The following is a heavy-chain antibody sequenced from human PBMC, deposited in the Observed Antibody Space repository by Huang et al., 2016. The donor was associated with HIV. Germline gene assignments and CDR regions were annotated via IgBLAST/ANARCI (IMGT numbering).Heavy chain of an antibody. CDR2: FEREEGET. CDR3: ATSTPDVGAGVLRSAFDI. Sequence: QVQLVESGAELKKPGASVRVSCKVSGYTVSELSLHWVRQAPEKGLEWMGCFEREEGETIYAQRLQGRVTMTEDTSTDTAYMELSSLRPEDTAVYYCATSTPDVGAGVLRSAFDIWGQGTMVTVSS. CDR1: GYTVSELS. V-gene: IGHV1-24*01. J-gene: IGHJ3*02. D-gene: IGHD2-15*01.